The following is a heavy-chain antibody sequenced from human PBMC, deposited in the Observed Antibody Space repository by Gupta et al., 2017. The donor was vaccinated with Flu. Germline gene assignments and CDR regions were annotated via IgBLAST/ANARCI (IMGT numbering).Heavy chain of an antibody. CDR2: IYAGGNT. Sequence: EQLLESGGGLVQPEKSLTLTCAISGFSVGGNFMTWVRQAPGRGLECVSGIYAGGNTYYSDSVKGRFTISRDHSKNTVYLQMNSLRHDDTAVYHCARGLNFDVWGQGTTVTVSS. CDR1: GFSVGGNF. CDR3: ARGLNFDV. J-gene: IGHJ3*01. V-gene: IGHV3-66*02.